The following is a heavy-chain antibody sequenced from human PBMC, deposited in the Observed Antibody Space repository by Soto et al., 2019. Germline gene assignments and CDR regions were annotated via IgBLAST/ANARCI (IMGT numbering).Heavy chain of an antibody. V-gene: IGHV4-59*01. CDR1: GGSISSYY. CDR3: ARTQSGYSTRGYYYYMDV. CDR2: IYYSGST. J-gene: IGHJ6*03. D-gene: IGHD3-3*01. Sequence: SETLSLTCTVSGGSISSYYWSWIRQPPGKGLEWIGYIYYSGSTNYNPSLKSRVTISVDTSKNQFSLKLSSVTAADTAVYYCARTQSGYSTRGYYYYMDVWGKGTTVTVSS.